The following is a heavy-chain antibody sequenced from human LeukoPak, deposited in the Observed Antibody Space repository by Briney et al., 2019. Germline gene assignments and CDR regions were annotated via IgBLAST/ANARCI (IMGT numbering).Heavy chain of an antibody. CDR3: ARQSSYTSGYYYFDY. V-gene: IGHV5-51*01. Sequence: GESLKISCKGSGYSFTSFYIGWVRQMPGKGLEYMGIIYPGDSDTRYSPSFQGQVTISADKSISTAYLQWSSLKASDTALYYCARQSSYTSGYYYFDYWGQGTLVTVSS. CDR2: IYPGDSDT. CDR1: GYSFTSFY. D-gene: IGHD3-22*01. J-gene: IGHJ4*02.